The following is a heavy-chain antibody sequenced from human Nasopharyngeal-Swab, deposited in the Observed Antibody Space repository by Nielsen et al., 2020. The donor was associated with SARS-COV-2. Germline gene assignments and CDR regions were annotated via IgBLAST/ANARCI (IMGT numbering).Heavy chain of an antibody. D-gene: IGHD1-7*01. J-gene: IGHJ4*02. Sequence: GESLKISRATSGFTFTTYGMHWVRQSLGNGLEWVAVIWNDGGNKYYADSVKGRFTISRDNSMNTLYLQMNSLRAEDTAVYYCARAGALSAGTPTSWIDYWGQGTLVTVSS. CDR1: GFTFTTYG. V-gene: IGHV3-33*01. CDR2: IWNDGGNK. CDR3: ARAGALSAGTPTSWIDY.